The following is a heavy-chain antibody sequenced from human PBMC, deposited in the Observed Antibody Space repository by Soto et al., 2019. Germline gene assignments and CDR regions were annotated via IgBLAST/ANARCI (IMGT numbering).Heavy chain of an antibody. CDR3: AKYPLTYCSGGSCYFDY. CDR1: GFTFSSYA. CDR2: ISGSGGST. V-gene: IGHV3-23*01. J-gene: IGHJ4*02. Sequence: GGSLRLSCAASGFTFSSYAMSWVRQAPGKGLEWVSAISGSGGSTYYADSVKGRFTISRDNSKNTLYLQMNSLRAEDTAVYYCAKYPLTYCSGGSCYFDYWGQGTLVTVSS. D-gene: IGHD2-15*01.